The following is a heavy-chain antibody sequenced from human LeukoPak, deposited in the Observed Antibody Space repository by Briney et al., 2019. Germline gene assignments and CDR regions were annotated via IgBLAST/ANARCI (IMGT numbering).Heavy chain of an antibody. Sequence: PSETLSLTCTVSGGSISSGSYYWSWIRQPPGKGLEWIGSIYYSGSTYYNPSLKSRVTISVDTSKNQFSLKLSSVTAADTAVYYCARRDYDYVWGSYRNKYYFDYWGQGTLVTVSS. CDR2: IYYSGST. V-gene: IGHV4-39*01. D-gene: IGHD3-16*02. CDR3: ARRDYDYVWGSYRNKYYFDY. J-gene: IGHJ4*02. CDR1: GGSISSGSYY.